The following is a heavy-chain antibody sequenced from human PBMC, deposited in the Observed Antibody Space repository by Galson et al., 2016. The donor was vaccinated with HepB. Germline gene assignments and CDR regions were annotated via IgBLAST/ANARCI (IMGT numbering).Heavy chain of an antibody. CDR1: GFTFSDYY. Sequence: SLRLSCAASGFTFSDYYMRWVRQPPGKGLEYIAYIDSSRTITYYADSVKGRFTISRDKSKNTLYLQMNSLRAEDTAVYYCARDRTSGYETTLDYWGQGTLVTVSS. CDR3: ARDRTSGYETTLDY. V-gene: IGHV3-11*01. CDR2: IDSSRTIT. J-gene: IGHJ4*02. D-gene: IGHD5-12*01.